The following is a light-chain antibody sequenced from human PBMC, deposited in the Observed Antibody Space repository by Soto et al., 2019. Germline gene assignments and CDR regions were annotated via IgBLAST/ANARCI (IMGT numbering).Light chain of an antibody. Sequence: QSALTQPASLSGSPGQSITISCTGTSSDIGGYNYVSWYQQHPGKAPKLIIHDVTNRPSGVSDRFFGSKSGNTASLTISGLQAEDEADYCCSSYRASSTTHYVFGTGTKVTVL. CDR2: DVT. CDR3: SSYRASSTTHYV. V-gene: IGLV2-14*03. J-gene: IGLJ1*01. CDR1: SSDIGGYNY.